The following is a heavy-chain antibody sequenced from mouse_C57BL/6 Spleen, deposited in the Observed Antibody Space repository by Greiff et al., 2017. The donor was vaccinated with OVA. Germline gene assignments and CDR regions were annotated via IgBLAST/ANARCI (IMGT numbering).Heavy chain of an antibody. CDR2: INPNYGTT. Sequence: EVQLQQSGPELVKPGASVKISCKASGYSFPDYNMNWVKQSNGKSLEWIGVINPNYGTTSYNQKFEGKATLTVDQSSSTAYMQLNSLTSEDSAVYDCARPGDDPYWYFDVWGTGTTVTVSS. D-gene: IGHD2-2*01. CDR3: ARPGDDPYWYFDV. CDR1: GYSFPDYN. V-gene: IGHV1-39*01. J-gene: IGHJ1*03.